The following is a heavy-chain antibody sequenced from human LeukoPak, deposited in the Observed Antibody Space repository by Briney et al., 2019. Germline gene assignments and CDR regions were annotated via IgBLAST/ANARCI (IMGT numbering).Heavy chain of an antibody. CDR3: ARDDSSSWYGGCWFDP. Sequence: GGSLRLSCAASGFTFSSYEMNWVRQAPGKGLEWVSYICSSGSTIYYADSVKGRFTISRDNAKNSLYLQMNSLRAEDTAVYYCARDDSSSWYGGCWFDPWGQGTLVTVSS. J-gene: IGHJ5*02. CDR1: GFTFSSYE. D-gene: IGHD6-13*01. V-gene: IGHV3-48*03. CDR2: ICSSGSTI.